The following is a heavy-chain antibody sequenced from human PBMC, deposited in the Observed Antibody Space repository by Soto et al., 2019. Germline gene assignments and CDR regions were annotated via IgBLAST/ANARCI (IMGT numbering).Heavy chain of an antibody. CDR3: ARLRIEGTTPYYFEY. CDR2: MYYSGST. Sequence: QLQVQESGPGLVKPSETLSLTCTVSGGSTTISSYYWACIRQPPGKGLEWIGSMYYSGSTYYNPSLNIRVTMSVDPSKYQFSLKLRSMTAADTAVYYCARLRIEGTTPYYFEYWGQGTPVSVSS. J-gene: IGHJ4*02. V-gene: IGHV4-39*07. D-gene: IGHD1-1*01. CDR1: GGSTTISSYY.